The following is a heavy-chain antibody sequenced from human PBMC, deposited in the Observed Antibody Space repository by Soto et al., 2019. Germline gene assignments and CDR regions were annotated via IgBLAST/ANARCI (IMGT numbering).Heavy chain of an antibody. CDR1: GFTFSSYA. Sequence: EVQLLESGGGLVQPGESLRLSCAASGFTFSSYAMSWVRQAPGKGLECVSVISGSDDITYYADSVKGRFTISRDNSKNTLYLKMTRLRAEDTAVYYFATRSSSSTFDYWGQGTLVTFSS. CDR3: ATRSSSSTFDY. J-gene: IGHJ4*02. V-gene: IGHV3-23*01. D-gene: IGHD6-6*01. CDR2: ISGSDDIT.